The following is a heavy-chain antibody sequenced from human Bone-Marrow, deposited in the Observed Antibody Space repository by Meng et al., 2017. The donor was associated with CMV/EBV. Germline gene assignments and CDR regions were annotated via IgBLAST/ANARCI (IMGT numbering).Heavy chain of an antibody. Sequence: LSLTCAASGFTFSSYWMSWVRQAPGKGLEWVANIKQDGSEKYYVDSVKGRFTISRDNAKNSRYLQMNSLRAEDTAVYYCARLIGLFLDLSYVMYVWGQGTTVTVSS. J-gene: IGHJ6*02. CDR2: IKQDGSEK. V-gene: IGHV3-7*01. D-gene: IGHD2-8*01. CDR3: ARLIGLFLDLSYVMYV. CDR1: GFTFSSYW.